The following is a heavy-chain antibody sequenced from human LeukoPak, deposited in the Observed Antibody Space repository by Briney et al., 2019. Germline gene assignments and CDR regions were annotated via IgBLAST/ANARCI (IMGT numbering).Heavy chain of an antibody. V-gene: IGHV3-23*01. J-gene: IGHJ4*02. CDR2: ISSSGGST. Sequence: GSLRLSCAASGFTFSHYAMHWVRQAPGKGLEWVSAISSSGGSTYYADSVKGRFTISRDNSKNTLYLQMNSLRADDTAVYYCAKLLNDYGDYYFDYWGQGTLVTVSS. CDR1: GFTFSHYA. CDR3: AKLLNDYGDYYFDY. D-gene: IGHD4-17*01.